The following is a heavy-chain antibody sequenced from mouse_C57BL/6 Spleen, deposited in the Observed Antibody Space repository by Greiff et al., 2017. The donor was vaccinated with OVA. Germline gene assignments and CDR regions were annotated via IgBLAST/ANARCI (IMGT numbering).Heavy chain of an antibody. CDR2: IYPRSGNT. Sequence: VKLMESGAELARPGASVKLSCKASGYTFTSYGISWVKQRTGQGLEWIGEIYPRSGNTYYNEKFKGKATLTADKSSSTAYMELRSLTSEDSAVYFCARGGYDYDEDAMDYWGQGTSVTVSS. V-gene: IGHV1-81*01. J-gene: IGHJ4*01. D-gene: IGHD2-4*01. CDR3: ARGGYDYDEDAMDY. CDR1: GYTFTSYG.